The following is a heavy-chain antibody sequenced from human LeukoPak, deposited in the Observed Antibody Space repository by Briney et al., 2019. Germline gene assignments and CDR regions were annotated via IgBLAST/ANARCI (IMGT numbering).Heavy chain of an antibody. CDR1: GYSFTNYW. V-gene: IGHV5-51*01. J-gene: IGHJ4*02. D-gene: IGHD3-22*01. CDR2: IYPDDSDT. CDR3: ATGSSGPIDY. Sequence: GESLKVSCKGSGYSFTNYWIGWVRQMPGKGLEWMGIIYPDDSDTRYSPSFQGQVTISADKSISTAYLQWTNLKASDTAMYYCATGSSGPIDYWGQGTLVTVSS.